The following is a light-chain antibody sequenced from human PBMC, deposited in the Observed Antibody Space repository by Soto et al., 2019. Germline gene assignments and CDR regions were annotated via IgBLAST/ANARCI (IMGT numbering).Light chain of an antibody. CDR3: CSYAGSRTFA. V-gene: IGLV2-23*02. Sequence: QSALTQPASVSGSPGQSITISCTGTSSDVGRYNLVSWYQQHPGKAPKLMIFEDSKRPSGVSNRFYGSKSGNTASLTISGLKAEDEADYYCCSYAGSRTFAFGGGTKLTVL. J-gene: IGLJ2*01. CDR2: EDS. CDR1: SSDVGRYNL.